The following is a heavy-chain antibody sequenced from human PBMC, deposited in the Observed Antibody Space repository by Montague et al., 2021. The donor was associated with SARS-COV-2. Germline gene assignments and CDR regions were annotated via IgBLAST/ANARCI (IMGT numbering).Heavy chain of an antibody. V-gene: IGHV4-59*13. Sequence: SETLSLTCTVSGGSISSYYWSWIRQPPGKGLEWIGYMDYSGSTNYNPSLKSRVTLSVDTPKNQFSLRLSSVTAADTAVYYCARDFDYWGQGTLVTVSS. CDR1: GGSISSYY. CDR3: ARDFDY. CDR2: MDYSGST. J-gene: IGHJ4*02.